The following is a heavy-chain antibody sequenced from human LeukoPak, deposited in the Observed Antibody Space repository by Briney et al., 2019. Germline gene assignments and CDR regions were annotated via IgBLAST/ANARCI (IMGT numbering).Heavy chain of an antibody. CDR2: ISYTGST. J-gene: IGHJ5*02. Sequence: SETLSLTCTVSGGSVNSISYYWSWIRQPPGKGLEWIGYISYTGSTNHNPSLKSRVTISVDTSKNQFSLKLSSVTAVDTAVYYCARDYTGYFPWGQGTLVIVSS. CDR3: ARDYTGYFP. V-gene: IGHV4-61*01. D-gene: IGHD3-9*01. CDR1: GGSVNSISYY.